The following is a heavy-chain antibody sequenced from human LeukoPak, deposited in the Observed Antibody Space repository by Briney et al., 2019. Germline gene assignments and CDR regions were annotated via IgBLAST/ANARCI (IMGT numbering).Heavy chain of an antibody. Sequence: PSETLSLTXTVSGYSISSGYYWSWIRQPPGKGLEWIGYIYYSGSTNYNPSLKSRVTISVDTSKNQFSLKLSSVTAADTAVYYCARDPIVLEVSLRGEAFDIWGQGTMVTVSS. CDR3: ARDPIVLEVSLRGEAFDI. CDR1: GYSISSGYY. V-gene: IGHV4-61*01. CDR2: IYYSGST. J-gene: IGHJ3*02. D-gene: IGHD1-26*01.